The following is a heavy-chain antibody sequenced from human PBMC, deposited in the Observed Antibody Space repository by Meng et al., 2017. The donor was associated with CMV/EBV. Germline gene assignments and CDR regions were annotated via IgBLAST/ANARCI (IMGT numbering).Heavy chain of an antibody. CDR1: GFTFSDYY. Sequence: LSLTCAASGFTFSDYYMNWVRQAPGKGLEWVSSISSSSTIYYADSVKGRFTISRDNAKNSLYLQMNSLRAEDTAVYYCASGVAGTSFDWFDPWGQGTLVTVSS. V-gene: IGHV3-69-1*01. D-gene: IGHD6-19*01. CDR3: ASGVAGTSFDWFDP. J-gene: IGHJ5*02. CDR2: ISSSSTI.